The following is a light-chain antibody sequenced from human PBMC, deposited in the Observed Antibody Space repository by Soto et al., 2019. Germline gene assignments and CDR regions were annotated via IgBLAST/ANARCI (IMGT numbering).Light chain of an antibody. CDR2: GHS. CDR3: QSYDRSLSGVV. Sequence: QTVLTQPPSVSGAPGQRVTISCTGSSSNIGAGYDVYWYQQLPGTAPKLLINGHSSRPSGVPDRFSGSTSDASASLAITGLQAEDEGTYYCQSYDRSLSGVVFGGGTKLTVL. CDR1: SSNIGAGYD. J-gene: IGLJ3*02. V-gene: IGLV1-40*01.